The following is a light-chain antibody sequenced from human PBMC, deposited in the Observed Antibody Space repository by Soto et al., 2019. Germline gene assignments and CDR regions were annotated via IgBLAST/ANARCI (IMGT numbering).Light chain of an antibody. Sequence: EIVLTQSPATLSLSPGERATLSCRASQGVSSYLAWYQQKPGQAPRLLIYDASNRATGIPARFSGSGPGTDFTLTISSLEPEDFAVYYCKQRSNWFTFGGGTKVDIK. V-gene: IGKV3D-11*01. CDR3: KQRSNWFT. J-gene: IGKJ4*01. CDR2: DAS. CDR1: QGVSSY.